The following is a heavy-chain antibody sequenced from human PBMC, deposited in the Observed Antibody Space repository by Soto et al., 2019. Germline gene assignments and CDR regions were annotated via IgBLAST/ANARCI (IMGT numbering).Heavy chain of an antibody. Sequence: QVQLVQSGAEVKKPGSSAKVSCKASGGTFSSYAISWVRQAPGQGLEWMGGIIPIFGTANYAQKFQGRVTITADESTSTAYMELSSLRSEDTAVYYCARRGDCYPPHYYYYGMDVWGQGTTVTVSS. V-gene: IGHV1-69*01. CDR3: ARRGDCYPPHYYYYGMDV. D-gene: IGHD2-21*02. CDR1: GGTFSSYA. CDR2: IIPIFGTA. J-gene: IGHJ6*02.